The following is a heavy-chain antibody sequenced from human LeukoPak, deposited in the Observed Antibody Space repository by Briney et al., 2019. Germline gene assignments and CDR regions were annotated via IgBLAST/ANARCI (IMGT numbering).Heavy chain of an antibody. D-gene: IGHD1-14*01. J-gene: IGHJ3*02. Sequence: GASVKVSCKASGYTFTSYYMHWVRQAPGQGLEWMGIINPSGGSTSYAQKFQGRVTITADKSTSTAYMELSSLRSEDTAVYYCAREDGNRVVAFDIWGQGTMVTVSS. CDR3: AREDGNRVVAFDI. CDR1: GYTFTSYY. V-gene: IGHV1-46*01. CDR2: INPSGGST.